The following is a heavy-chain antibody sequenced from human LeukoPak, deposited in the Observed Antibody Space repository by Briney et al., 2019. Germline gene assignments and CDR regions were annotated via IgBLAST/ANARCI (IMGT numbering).Heavy chain of an antibody. CDR2: IYYSGST. D-gene: IGHD5-24*01. V-gene: IGHV4-39*01. CDR3: ARGRRDGYTLYYMDV. CDR1: GGSITSSSYY. Sequence: PSETLSLTCTVSGGSITSSSYYWGWIRQPPGKGLEWIRSIYYSGSTYYNPSVKSRVTISVDTSKNQFSLKLSSVTAADTAVYYCARGRRDGYTLYYMDVWAKGTTVTISS. J-gene: IGHJ6*03.